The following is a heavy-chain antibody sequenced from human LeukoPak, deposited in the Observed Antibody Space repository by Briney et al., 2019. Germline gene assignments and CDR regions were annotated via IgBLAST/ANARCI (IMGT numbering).Heavy chain of an antibody. J-gene: IGHJ4*02. CDR3: AKDLLQLEAFDS. Sequence: GGSLRLSCVASGFTFSDCSLNWVRQAPGKGLEWLSSIRKDSSELFYADSVRGRFTISRDNAKNSLYLQMNSLRVEDTAVYYCAKDLLQLEAFDSWGQGTLVTVSS. CDR2: IRKDSSEL. V-gene: IGHV3-21*01. CDR1: GFTFSDCS. D-gene: IGHD1-1*01.